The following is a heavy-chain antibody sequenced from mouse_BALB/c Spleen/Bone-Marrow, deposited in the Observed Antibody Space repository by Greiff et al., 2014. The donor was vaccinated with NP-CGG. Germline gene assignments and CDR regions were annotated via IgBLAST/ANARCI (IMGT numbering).Heavy chain of an antibody. CDR3: AGDGAY. Sequence: EVQLQESGAELVKPGASVKLSRTASGFNIKDTYMHWVKQRPEQGLEWIGRIDPANGNTKYDPKFQGKATITADTSSNTAYLQLSSLTSEDTAVYYCAGDGAYWGQGTLVTVSA. D-gene: IGHD3-3*01. J-gene: IGHJ3*01. CDR1: GFNIKDTY. CDR2: IDPANGNT. V-gene: IGHV14-3*02.